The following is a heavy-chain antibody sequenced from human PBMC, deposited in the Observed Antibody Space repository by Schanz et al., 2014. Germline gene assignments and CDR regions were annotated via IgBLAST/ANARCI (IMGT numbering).Heavy chain of an antibody. Sequence: EVQLTESGGGMVQPGGSLRLSCAASGFTFSNYAMHWVRQAPGKGLERVSSISSTSSYIFYADSVKGRFTISRDNAKNSLYLQMNSLRAEDTAVYYCVPMSIAAQWGQGTLVTVSS. CDR2: ISSTSSYI. V-gene: IGHV3-21*01. CDR1: GFTFSNYA. J-gene: IGHJ4*02. D-gene: IGHD6-6*01. CDR3: VPMSIAAQ.